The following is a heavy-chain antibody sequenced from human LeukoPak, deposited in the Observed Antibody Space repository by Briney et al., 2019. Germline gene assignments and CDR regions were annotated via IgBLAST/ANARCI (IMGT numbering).Heavy chain of an antibody. D-gene: IGHD2-15*01. CDR2: IYHSGST. CDR3: ARDARAAAPLDY. CDR1: GYSISSGYY. Sequence: KPSETLSLTCTVSGYSISSGYYWGWIRQPPGKGLEWIGSIYHSGSTYYNPSLKNRVTISVDTSKNQFSLKLSSVTAADTAVYYCARDARAAAPLDYWGQGTLVTVSS. J-gene: IGHJ4*02. V-gene: IGHV4-38-2*02.